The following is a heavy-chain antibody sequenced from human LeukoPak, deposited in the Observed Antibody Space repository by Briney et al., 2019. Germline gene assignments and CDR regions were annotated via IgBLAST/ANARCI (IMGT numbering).Heavy chain of an antibody. J-gene: IGHJ5*02. Sequence: GGSLRLSCAASGFTFSSYSMNWVRQAPGKGLEWVSSISSSSSYIYYADSVKGRFTISRDNARNSLYLQMNSLRAEDTAVYYCARDMEQRGFDPWGQGTLVTVSS. CDR3: ARDMEQRGFDP. CDR2: ISSSSSYI. D-gene: IGHD1/OR15-1a*01. CDR1: GFTFSSYS. V-gene: IGHV3-21*01.